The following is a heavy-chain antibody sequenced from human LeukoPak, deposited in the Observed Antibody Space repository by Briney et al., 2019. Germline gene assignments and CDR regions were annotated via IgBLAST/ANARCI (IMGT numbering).Heavy chain of an antibody. D-gene: IGHD3-10*02. CDR3: AELGITMIGGV. V-gene: IGHV3-48*03. J-gene: IGHJ6*04. CDR1: GFTFSSYE. CDR2: ISSSGSTI. Sequence: GGSLRLSCAASGFTFSSYEMNCCGQAPVKGLAWVSYISSSGSTIYYADSVKGRFTISRDNAKNSLYLQMNSLRAEDTAVYYCAELGITMIGGVWGKGTTVTISS.